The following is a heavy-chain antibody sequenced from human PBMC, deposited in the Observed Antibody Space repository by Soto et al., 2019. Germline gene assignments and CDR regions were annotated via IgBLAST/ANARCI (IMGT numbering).Heavy chain of an antibody. V-gene: IGHV4-59*08. CDR3: ARGRHWFGP. CDR1: GISITSSY. Sequence: SATLSLTCTVSGISITSSYWNWFRQSPGKGLEWIGQISDRGDINYNPPLESRAAISKDTSKNQVSLTMTAVNAADTAVYFSARGRHWFGPWGQGTLDTVSS. CDR2: ISDRGDI. J-gene: IGHJ5*02.